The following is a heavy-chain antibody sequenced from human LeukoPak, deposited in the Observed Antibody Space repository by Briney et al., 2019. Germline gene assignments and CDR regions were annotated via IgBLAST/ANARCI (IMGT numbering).Heavy chain of an antibody. CDR1: GGSISSGDYY. CDR2: IYYSGST. CDR3: ARRRWIGAFDY. D-gene: IGHD3-10*01. V-gene: IGHV4-30-4*01. J-gene: IGHJ4*02. Sequence: PSETPSLTCTVSGGSISSGDYYWSWIRQPPGKGLEWIGYIYYSGSTYYNPSLKSRVTISVDTSKNQFSLKLSSVTAADTAVYYCARRRWIGAFDYWGQGTLVTVSS.